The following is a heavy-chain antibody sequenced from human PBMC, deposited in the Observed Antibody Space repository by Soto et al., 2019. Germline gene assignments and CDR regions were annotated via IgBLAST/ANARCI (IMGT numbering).Heavy chain of an antibody. CDR1: GFTVSSNY. CDR3: ARDCRTSVWFGDYYGMDV. CDR2: IYSGGRT. Sequence: GGSLRLSCAASGFTVSSNYISWVRQAPGKGLEWAAVIYSGGRTYYPDSVKGRFTLPRDNSKNTLYLQMNSPRAEDTAVYYCARDCRTSVWFGDYYGMDVWGQGTTVTVSS. V-gene: IGHV3-53*01. J-gene: IGHJ6*02. D-gene: IGHD3-10*01.